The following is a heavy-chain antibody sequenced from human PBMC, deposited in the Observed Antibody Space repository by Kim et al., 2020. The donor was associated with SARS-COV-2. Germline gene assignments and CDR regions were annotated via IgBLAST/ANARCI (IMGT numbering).Heavy chain of an antibody. V-gene: IGHV3-74*01. CDR2: T. Sequence: TTYADSAKGRFTFSSDNAKNTLYLRMNSLRAEDTAMYCCASRTYTSFDSWGQGTLVTVSS. J-gene: IGHJ4*02. CDR3: ASRTYTSFDS.